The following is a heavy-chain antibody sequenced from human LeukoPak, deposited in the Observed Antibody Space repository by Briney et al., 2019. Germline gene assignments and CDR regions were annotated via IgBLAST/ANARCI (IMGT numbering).Heavy chain of an antibody. J-gene: IGHJ3*02. D-gene: IGHD3-22*01. CDR3: ARDVIVVVTHSDAFDI. Sequence: ASVTVSCKASGYTFTSYGISWVRQAPGQGLEWMGWISAYNGNTNYAQMLQGRVTITTDTSTRTAYMELRSLRSDDTAVYYCARDVIVVVTHSDAFDIWGQGKMVTVSS. CDR1: GYTFTSYG. V-gene: IGHV1-18*01. CDR2: ISAYNGNT.